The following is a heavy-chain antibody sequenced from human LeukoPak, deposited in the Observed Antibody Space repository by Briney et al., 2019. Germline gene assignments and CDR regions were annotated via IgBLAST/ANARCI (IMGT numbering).Heavy chain of an antibody. Sequence: SVKVSCKASGGTFSSYAISWVRPTPGQGIEWMGGIIPIFGTANYAQKFQGRVTITADESTSTAYMELSSLRSEDTAVYYCARGDLTRRSHDYWGQGTLVTVSS. CDR1: GGTFSSYA. V-gene: IGHV1-69*13. J-gene: IGHJ4*02. CDR2: IIPIFGTA. D-gene: IGHD3-16*01. CDR3: ARGDLTRRSHDY.